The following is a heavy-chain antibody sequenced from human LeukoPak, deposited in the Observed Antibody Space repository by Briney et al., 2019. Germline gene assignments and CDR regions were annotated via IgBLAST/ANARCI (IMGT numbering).Heavy chain of an antibody. Sequence: PSETLSLTCTVSGGSISSSSYYWGWIRQPPGKGLEWIGSIYYSGSPYYNPSLKSRVTISVDTSKNQFSLKLSSVTAADTAVYYCARDSAGGCSGGSCYGYYYYMDVWGKGTTVTVSS. CDR1: GGSISSSSYY. CDR2: IYYSGSP. V-gene: IGHV4-39*07. CDR3: ARDSAGGCSGGSCYGYYYYMDV. D-gene: IGHD2-15*01. J-gene: IGHJ6*03.